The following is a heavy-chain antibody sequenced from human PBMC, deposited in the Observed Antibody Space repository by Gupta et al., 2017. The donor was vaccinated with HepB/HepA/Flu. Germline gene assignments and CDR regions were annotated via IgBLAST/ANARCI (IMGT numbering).Heavy chain of an antibody. J-gene: IGHJ3*02. Sequence: EVQLLESGGGLVQPGESLRLPCATSGFTFSDYAMSWVRQAPGKGLEWVSYIRGGGAVTHYADSVKGRFTISRDNSKNTLYLQMNSLRAEDTAVYYCVKCHLNYGDDAFDIWGQGTVVTVSS. V-gene: IGHV3-23*01. D-gene: IGHD4-17*01. CDR2: IRGGGAVT. CDR3: VKCHLNYGDDAFDI. CDR1: GFTFSDYA.